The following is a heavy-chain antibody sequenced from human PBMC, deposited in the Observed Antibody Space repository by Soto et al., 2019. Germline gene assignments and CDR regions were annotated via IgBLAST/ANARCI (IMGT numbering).Heavy chain of an antibody. D-gene: IGHD2-15*01. CDR1: GGSFNGNF. J-gene: IGHJ6*02. V-gene: IGHV4-59*06. Sequence: KSSETLSLTCAVYGGSFNGNFWSWIRQPPGKGLEWIGYIYYSGSTYYNPSLKSRVTISVDTSKNQFSLKLSSVTAADTAVYYCASSLGYCSGGSCYYYYGMDVWGQGTTVTVSS. CDR2: IYYSGST. CDR3: ASSLGYCSGGSCYYYYGMDV.